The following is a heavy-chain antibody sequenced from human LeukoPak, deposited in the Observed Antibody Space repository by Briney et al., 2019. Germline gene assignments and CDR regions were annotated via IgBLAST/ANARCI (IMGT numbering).Heavy chain of an antibody. CDR1: GGSISSGGYY. CDR3: GRDAYSYGLGWFDP. J-gene: IGHJ5*02. D-gene: IGHD5-18*01. V-gene: IGHV4-31*03. CDR2: IYYSGST. Sequence: SQTLSLTCTVSGGSISSGGYYWSWIRQHPGKGLEWIGYIYYSGSTYYNPSLKSRVTISVDTSKNQISLSLSSVTAADTAVYYCGRDAYSYGLGWFDPWGQGTLVTVSS.